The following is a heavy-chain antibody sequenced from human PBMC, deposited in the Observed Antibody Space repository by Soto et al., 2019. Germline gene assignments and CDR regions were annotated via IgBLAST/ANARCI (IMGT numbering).Heavy chain of an antibody. D-gene: IGHD4-17*01. CDR2: INHSGST. CDR3: SRGRRTAVTIDY. CDR1: GGSFSGYY. Sequence: QVQLQQWGAGLLKPSETLSLTCAVYGGSFSGYYWSWIRQPPGKGLEWIGEINHSGSTNYNPSLKSRVPISADPSQTQCSLKLCSVTAADTAVYYCSRGRRTAVTIDYWGQGTLVTVSS. V-gene: IGHV4-34*01. J-gene: IGHJ4*02.